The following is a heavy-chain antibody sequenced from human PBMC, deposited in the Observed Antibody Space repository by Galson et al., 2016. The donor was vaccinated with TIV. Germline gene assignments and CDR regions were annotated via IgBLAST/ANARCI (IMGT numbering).Heavy chain of an antibody. Sequence: SLRLSCTASGVSSSISFMNWVRQAPGKGLEWVAIIKGDGSDELYVDSVKGRFTISRDNARNSVYLQMNSLRAEDTAVYYRAWGSGWPPDYWGQGTLVTVSS. CDR3: AWGSGWPPDY. CDR2: IKGDGSDE. J-gene: IGHJ4*02. D-gene: IGHD6-19*01. CDR1: GVSSSISF. V-gene: IGHV3-7*03.